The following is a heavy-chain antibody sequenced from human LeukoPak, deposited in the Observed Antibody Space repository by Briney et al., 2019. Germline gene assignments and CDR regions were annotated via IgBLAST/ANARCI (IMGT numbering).Heavy chain of an antibody. Sequence: GGSLRLSCAASGFTFSSYSMNWVRQAPGKGLEWVSYISSSSTIYYADSVKGRFTISSDNAKNSLYLQMNSLRAEDTAVYYCARGETYSPFDYWGQGTLVTVSS. D-gene: IGHD4-11*01. CDR2: ISSSSTI. V-gene: IGHV3-48*04. CDR1: GFTFSSYS. J-gene: IGHJ4*02. CDR3: ARGETYSPFDY.